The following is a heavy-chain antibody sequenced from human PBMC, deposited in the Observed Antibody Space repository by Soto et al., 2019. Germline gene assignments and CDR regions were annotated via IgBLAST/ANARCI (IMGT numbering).Heavy chain of an antibody. D-gene: IGHD3-10*01. V-gene: IGHV1-69*01. CDR3: TRGITLIRGVIPPGYYYGMDV. J-gene: IGHJ6*02. Sequence: QVQLVQSGAEVKKPGSSVKVSCKASGGTFSSYAISWVRQAPGQGLEWMGGFNPIFETANYAQKFQGRVTITADESTNTADMELSSLRSEDTAVYYCTRGITLIRGVIPPGYYYGMDVWGQGTTVAVSS. CDR1: GGTFSSYA. CDR2: FNPIFETA.